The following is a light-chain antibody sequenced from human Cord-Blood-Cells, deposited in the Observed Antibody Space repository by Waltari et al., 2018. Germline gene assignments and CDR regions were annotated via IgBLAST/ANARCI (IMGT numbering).Light chain of an antibody. CDR3: QAWDSSTYV. J-gene: IGLJ1*01. V-gene: IGLV3-1*01. CDR2: QDS. CDR1: NLGDTY. Sequence: SYELTQPPSVSVSPGHTASLTSSGDNLGDTYAFWYQQKQGQSPVLVIYQDSKRPSGIPERFSGSNSGNTATLTISGTQAMDEADYYCQAWDSSTYVFGTGTKVTVL.